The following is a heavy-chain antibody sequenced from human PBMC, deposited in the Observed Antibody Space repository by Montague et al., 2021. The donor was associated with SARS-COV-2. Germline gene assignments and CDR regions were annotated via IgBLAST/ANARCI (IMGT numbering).Heavy chain of an antibody. V-gene: IGHV2-5*01. Sequence: PALVKPTQTLTLTCSFSGFSLSTSGVGVGWIRQPPGKVLECLALIYWNDDKRYSPSLNSRLTVTKDTSRNQVVLTVTNMDPVDTATYYCAHKESGWPIEFGYWGQGILVTVSS. D-gene: IGHD6-19*01. CDR2: IYWNDDK. J-gene: IGHJ4*02. CDR3: AHKESGWPIEFGY. CDR1: GFSLSTSGVG.